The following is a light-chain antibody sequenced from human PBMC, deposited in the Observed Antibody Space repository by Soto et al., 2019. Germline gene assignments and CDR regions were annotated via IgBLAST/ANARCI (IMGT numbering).Light chain of an antibody. CDR2: LGS. CDR1: QSLLHSNGYNY. J-gene: IGKJ4*01. V-gene: IGKV2-28*01. Sequence: DIVMTQSPLSLPVTPGEPASISCRSSQSLLHSNGYNYLDWYLQKPGQSPQLLIYLGSNRASGVPDRFSGSGSGTDFTLKIRRVEAEDVGVYYCMQALQTLLTFGGGTKVEIK. CDR3: MQALQTLLT.